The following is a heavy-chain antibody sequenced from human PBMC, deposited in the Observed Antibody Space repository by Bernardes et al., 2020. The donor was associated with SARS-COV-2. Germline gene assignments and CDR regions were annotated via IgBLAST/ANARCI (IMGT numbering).Heavy chain of an antibody. CDR2: ISSSSSTI. Sequence: GGSLRLSCAASGFTFSSYSMNWVRQAPGKGLEWVSYISSSSSTIYYADSVKGRFTISRDNAKNSLHLQMNSLRADDTAVYYCARERPYYYDSSGYYPLDLWGQGTLVTVSS. CDR3: ARERPYYYDSSGYYPLDL. CDR1: GFTFSSYS. V-gene: IGHV3-48*04. D-gene: IGHD3-22*01. J-gene: IGHJ4*02.